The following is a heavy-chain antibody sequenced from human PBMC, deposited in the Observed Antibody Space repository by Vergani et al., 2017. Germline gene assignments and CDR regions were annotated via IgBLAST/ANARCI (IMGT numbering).Heavy chain of an antibody. D-gene: IGHD5-12*01. Sequence: QVHLVESGGGVVQPGRSLRLSCAASGFTLGSFSMHWVRQAPGKGLEWVAVIWYDGRNKQYADSVKGRFTVSRDNSQSTLYLQMNSLRAEDTAMYYCARDLRLMYNRFDPWGQGTLVTVSS. CDR2: IWYDGRNK. V-gene: IGHV3-33*01. CDR1: GFTLGSFS. CDR3: ARDLRLMYNRFDP. J-gene: IGHJ5*02.